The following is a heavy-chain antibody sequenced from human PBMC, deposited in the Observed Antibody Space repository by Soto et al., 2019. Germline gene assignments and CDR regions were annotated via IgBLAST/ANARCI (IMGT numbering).Heavy chain of an antibody. CDR1: GFTFSSYW. D-gene: IGHD1-1*01. V-gene: IGHV3-7*01. Sequence: GGSLRLSCAASGFTFSSYWMSWVRQAPGKGLEWVANIKQDGSEKYYVDSVKGRFTISRDNAKNSLYLQMNSLRAEDTAVYYCAREHAFRTTGTTDWFDPWGQGTLVTVSS. CDR2: IKQDGSEK. CDR3: AREHAFRTTGTTDWFDP. J-gene: IGHJ5*02.